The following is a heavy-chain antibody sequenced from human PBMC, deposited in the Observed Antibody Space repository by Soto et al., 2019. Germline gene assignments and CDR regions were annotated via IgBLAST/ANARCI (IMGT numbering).Heavy chain of an antibody. J-gene: IGHJ4*02. CDR1: GYTFASYG. CDR3: AKEYSSSSVRLDY. CDR2: ISAYNGNT. Sequence: ASVKVSCKASGYTFASYGISWVRQAPGQGLEWMGWISAYNGNTNYAQKFQGRVTITRDASASTAYMELSSLRSEDTAVYYCAKEYSSSSVRLDYWGQGTLVTVSS. V-gene: IGHV1-18*01. D-gene: IGHD6-6*01.